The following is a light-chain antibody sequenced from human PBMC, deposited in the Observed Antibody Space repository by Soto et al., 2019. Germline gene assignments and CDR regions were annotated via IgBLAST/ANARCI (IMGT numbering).Light chain of an antibody. V-gene: IGLV4-69*01. Sequence: QPVLTQSPSASASLGASVKLTCTLSSGHSSYDIAWHQQQPEKGPRYLMKLNSDGSHSKGDGIPDRFSGSSSGAERYLTISILQSEDEADYYCQTWGTGTWVFGGGTKLTVL. CDR2: LNSDGSH. J-gene: IGLJ3*02. CDR1: SGHSSYD. CDR3: QTWGTGTWV.